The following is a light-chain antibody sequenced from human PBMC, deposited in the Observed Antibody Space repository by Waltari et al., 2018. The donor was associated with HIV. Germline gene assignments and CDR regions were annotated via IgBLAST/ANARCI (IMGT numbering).Light chain of an antibody. V-gene: IGLV1-44*01. CDR1: SSNIGSIT. Sequence: QSVLTQPPSASGTPGQRVTISCSGSSSNIGSITVNWYQQLPGTAPKLLIYSNNQRPSGVPDRFSGSKSGTSASLAISGLQSEDEADYYCAAWDDSLNGVLFGGGTKLTVL. J-gene: IGLJ2*01. CDR2: SNN. CDR3: AAWDDSLNGVL.